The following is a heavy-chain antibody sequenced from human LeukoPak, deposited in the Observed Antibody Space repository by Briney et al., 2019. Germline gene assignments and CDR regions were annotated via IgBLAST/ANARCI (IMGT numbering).Heavy chain of an antibody. D-gene: IGHD2-15*01. Sequence: AASVRVSCKASGYTFTSYDINWVRQATGQGLEWMGWMNPNSGNTGYAQKFQGRVTMTRNNSISTAYMELSSLRSEDTAVYYCARGGGYRSGGSCPYYFDYWGQGTLVTVSS. V-gene: IGHV1-8*01. CDR3: ARGGGYRSGGSCPYYFDY. J-gene: IGHJ4*02. CDR2: MNPNSGNT. CDR1: GYTFTSYD.